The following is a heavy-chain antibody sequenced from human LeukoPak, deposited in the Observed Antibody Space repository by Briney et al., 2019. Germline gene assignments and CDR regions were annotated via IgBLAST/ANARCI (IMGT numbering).Heavy chain of an antibody. J-gene: IGHJ5*02. D-gene: IGHD3-16*01. CDR2: IHESSGDV. CDR3: TRRLYYPPQYFDP. Sequence: GRSLRLSCAASGLDFSKYNMNWVRQVPGKGLEWVSCIHESSGDVYYADSVKGRFTISRDNARNSLSLQMSSLRAEDTAVYYCTRRLYYPPQYFDPWGQGALVTVSS. CDR1: GLDFSKYN. V-gene: IGHV3-48*01.